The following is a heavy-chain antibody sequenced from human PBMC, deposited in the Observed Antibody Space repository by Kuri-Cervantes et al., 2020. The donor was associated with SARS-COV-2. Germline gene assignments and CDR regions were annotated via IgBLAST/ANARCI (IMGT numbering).Heavy chain of an antibody. CDR3: ARAEGRIQFQLFDY. J-gene: IGHJ4*02. CDR1: GYTFTSYY. CDR2: INPSGGST. Sequence: ASVKVSCKASGYTFTSYYMHWVRQAPGQGLEWMGIINPSGGSTSYAQKFQGRVTMTRDTSISTAYMELSRLRSDDTAVYYCARAEGRIQFQLFDYWGQGTLVTVSS. V-gene: IGHV1-46*01. D-gene: IGHD2-2*01.